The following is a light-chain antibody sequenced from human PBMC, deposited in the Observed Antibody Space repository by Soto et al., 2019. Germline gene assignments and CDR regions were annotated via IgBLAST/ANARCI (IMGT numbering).Light chain of an antibody. Sequence: EIGMTQAPAPLSVSPGERATLSCRGRQSVSSNLAWYQQKPGQAPRLLIYGASTRATGIPARFSGSGSGTEFTLTISSLQSEDFAVYYCQQYNNWSRTFGQGTKVDIK. CDR3: QQYNNWSRT. V-gene: IGKV3-15*01. CDR1: QSVSSN. J-gene: IGKJ1*01. CDR2: GAS.